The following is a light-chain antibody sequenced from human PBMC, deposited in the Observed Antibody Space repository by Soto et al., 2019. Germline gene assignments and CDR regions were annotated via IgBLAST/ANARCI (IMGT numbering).Light chain of an antibody. Sequence: QSVLTQPASVSGSRGQSITISCTGTSSDVGGYNYVSLYQQHPGKAPKLIIYEGTNRPSGVSKRFSGSTSGNRASLTISGLQAEDEADYYCSSYTSRSTLGVVGPGTK. V-gene: IGLV2-14*01. CDR1: SSDVGGYNY. CDR3: SSYTSRSTLGV. CDR2: EGT. J-gene: IGLJ1*01.